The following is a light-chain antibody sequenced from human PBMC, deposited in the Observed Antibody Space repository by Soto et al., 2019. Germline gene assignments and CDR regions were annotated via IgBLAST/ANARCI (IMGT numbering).Light chain of an antibody. Sequence: EIVMTQSPATLSVSPGERATLSCRASQSVSSNLAWYKQKPGQAPRLLIYGASTKATGIPARFSGSGSGTEFTLTISSLQSEDLAAYYCQQYNNWPLTFGPGTKVDIK. V-gene: IGKV3-15*01. CDR3: QQYNNWPLT. CDR2: GAS. J-gene: IGKJ3*01. CDR1: QSVSSN.